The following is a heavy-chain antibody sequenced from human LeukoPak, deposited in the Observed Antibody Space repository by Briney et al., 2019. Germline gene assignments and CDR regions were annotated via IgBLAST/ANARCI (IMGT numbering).Heavy chain of an antibody. CDR1: GFTVSSNY. D-gene: IGHD6-13*01. CDR3: ARELTITAAGTGAFHI. Sequence: PGGSLRLSCAASGFTVSSNYMSWVRQAPGKGLEWVSVIYSGGSTYYADSVKGRFTISRDNSKNTLYLQMNSLKAEDTAVYYCARELTITAAGTGAFHIWGPGTVVTVSS. V-gene: IGHV3-53*01. J-gene: IGHJ3*02. CDR2: IYSGGST.